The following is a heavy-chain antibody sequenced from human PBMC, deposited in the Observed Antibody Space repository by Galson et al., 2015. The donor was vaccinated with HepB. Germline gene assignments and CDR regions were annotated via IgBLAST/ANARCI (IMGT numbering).Heavy chain of an antibody. CDR1: GGSISSSSYY. V-gene: IGHV4-39*07. CDR3: ARVLEKGYYGSGRSTLFDY. Sequence: ETLSLTCTVSGGSISSSSYYWGWIRQPPGKGLEWIGSIYYSGSTYYNPSLKSRVTISVDTSKNQFSLKLSSVTAADTAVYYCARVLEKGYYGSGRSTLFDYWGQGTLVTVSS. J-gene: IGHJ4*02. D-gene: IGHD3-10*01. CDR2: IYYSGST.